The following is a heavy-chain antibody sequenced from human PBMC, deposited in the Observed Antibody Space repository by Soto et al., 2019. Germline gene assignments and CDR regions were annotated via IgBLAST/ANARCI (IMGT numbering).Heavy chain of an antibody. CDR3: ARWWSGSRQGFDP. CDR2: IYYSGST. CDR1: GGSISSGGYS. J-gene: IGHJ5*02. D-gene: IGHD3-3*01. V-gene: IGHV4-31*03. Sequence: PSETLPLTCTVSGGSISSGGYSWSWIRQNQENGLEWIGYIYYSGSTYYNTSLKSRVTISVDTSKNQFSLKLSSVTAVDTAVYYCARWWSGSRQGFDPWGQGTLVTVSS.